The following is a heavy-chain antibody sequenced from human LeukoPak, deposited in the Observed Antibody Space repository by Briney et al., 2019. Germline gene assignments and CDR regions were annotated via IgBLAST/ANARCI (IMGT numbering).Heavy chain of an antibody. Sequence: GGSLRLSCAASGFTTSSYWMHWVRQVPGKGLVWVSRINEDGRTINYADSVRGRFTIYRDRAMNTLYLQMNSLRAEDTAVYYCIRDFGGPSDYWGQGTLVTVAS. CDR2: INEDGRTI. J-gene: IGHJ4*02. V-gene: IGHV3-74*01. CDR1: GFTTSSYW. D-gene: IGHD4-23*01. CDR3: IRDFGGPSDY.